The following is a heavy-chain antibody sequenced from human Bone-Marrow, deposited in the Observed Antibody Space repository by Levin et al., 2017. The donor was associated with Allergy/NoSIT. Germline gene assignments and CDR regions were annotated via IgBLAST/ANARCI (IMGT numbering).Heavy chain of an antibody. CDR1: GGSIRSYY. D-gene: IGHD5-24*01. V-gene: IGHV4-59*01. J-gene: IGHJ3*01. Sequence: PSETLSLTCSVVGGSIRSYYWSWIRQPPGKGLEWIGYIYYTGTTNYNPSLESRVTISLDTSKSHFSLNLTSATAADTAVYFCARSRDGYNPDAFDVWGLGTMLIVSS. CDR3: ARSRDGYNPDAFDV. CDR2: IYYTGTT.